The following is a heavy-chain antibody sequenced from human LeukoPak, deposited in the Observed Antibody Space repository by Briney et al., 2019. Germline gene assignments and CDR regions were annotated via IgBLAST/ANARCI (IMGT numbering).Heavy chain of an antibody. J-gene: IGHJ4*02. CDR3: ARDEKRYCSGGSCPAYFDY. V-gene: IGHV1-18*01. Sequence: ASVKVSCKTSGYNFRHYGISWVRQAPGQGLEWMALISVGYNGDSNYALKLRGRLTMTTDTSTSTAYMELRSLRSDDTAVYYCARDEKRYCSGGSCPAYFDYWGQGTLVSVS. CDR2: ISVGYNGDS. D-gene: IGHD2-15*01. CDR1: GYNFRHYG.